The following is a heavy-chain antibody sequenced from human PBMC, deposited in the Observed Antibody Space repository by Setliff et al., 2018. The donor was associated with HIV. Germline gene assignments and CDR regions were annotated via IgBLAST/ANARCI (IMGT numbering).Heavy chain of an antibody. CDR2: VHYSGNT. V-gene: IGHV4-39*02. CDR3: ARGGGYDRSGYYPFDY. J-gene: IGHJ4*02. D-gene: IGHD3-22*01. Sequence: LSLTCTVSGGSISSGSYYWAWIRQPPGKGLEWIGNVHYSGNTYYTSSLQSRVIISADTSKSQFYLRLSSVTAADTAVYYCARGGGYDRSGYYPFDYWGQGTPVTVSS. CDR1: GGSISSGSYY.